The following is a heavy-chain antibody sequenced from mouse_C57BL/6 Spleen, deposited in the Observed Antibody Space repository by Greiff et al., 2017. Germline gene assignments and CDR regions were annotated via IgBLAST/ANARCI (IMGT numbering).Heavy chain of an antibody. CDR2: ISSGSSPI. CDR3: ARRNHRAY. Sequence: EVQLMESGGGLVKPGGSLKLSCAASGFTFSDYGMHWVRQAPEKGLEWVAYISSGSSPINYADTVKGRVTISRDTAKNTLFLQMTSLRSEDTAMYYCARRNHRAYWGQGTLVTVSA. V-gene: IGHV5-17*01. CDR1: GFTFSDYG. J-gene: IGHJ3*01.